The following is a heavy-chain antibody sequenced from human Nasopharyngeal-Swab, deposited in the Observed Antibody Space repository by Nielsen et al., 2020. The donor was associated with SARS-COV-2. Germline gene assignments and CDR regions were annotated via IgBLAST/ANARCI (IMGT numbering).Heavy chain of an antibody. CDR3: VRTRPPGYYDMDV. CDR1: GGSISSSSYY. V-gene: IGHV4-39*01. CDR2: IYYSGST. J-gene: IGHJ6*03. Sequence: LRPSCTVSGGSISSSSYYWGWIRQPPGKGLEWVGSIYYSGSTYYNPSLKSRVTISVDTSKNQFSLKLSSVTAADTAVYYCVRTRPPGYYDMDVWGKGTTVTVSS.